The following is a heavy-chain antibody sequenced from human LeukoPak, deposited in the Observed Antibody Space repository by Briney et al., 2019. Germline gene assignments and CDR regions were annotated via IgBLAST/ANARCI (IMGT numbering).Heavy chain of an antibody. CDR1: GYSFTSYG. J-gene: IGHJ3*02. D-gene: IGHD2-21*02. CDR3: ASYGDPNDAFDI. V-gene: IGHV1-18*01. CDR2: ISAYNGNT. Sequence: ASVKVSCKASGYSFTSYGISWVRQAPGQGLEWMGWISAYNGNTNYAQKLQGRVTMTTDTSTSTAYMELRSLRSDDTAVYYCASYGDPNDAFDIWGQGTMVTVSS.